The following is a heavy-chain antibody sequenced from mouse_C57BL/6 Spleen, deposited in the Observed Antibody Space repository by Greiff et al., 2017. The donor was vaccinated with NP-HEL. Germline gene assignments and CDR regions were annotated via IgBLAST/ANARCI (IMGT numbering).Heavy chain of an antibody. CDR1: GYPFPNSY. CDR3: AHYGSSSFAY. V-gene: IGHV1-26*01. J-gene: IGHJ3*01. CDR2: INPNNGGI. Sequence: VQLQQSGPELVKPGASVKISCKASGYPFPNSYMTWVKRSHGKGLDGIGDINPNNGGISYNQKFKGKATLTVDKSSSTAYMELRSLTSEDSAVYYCAHYGSSSFAYWGQGTLVTVSA. D-gene: IGHD1-1*01.